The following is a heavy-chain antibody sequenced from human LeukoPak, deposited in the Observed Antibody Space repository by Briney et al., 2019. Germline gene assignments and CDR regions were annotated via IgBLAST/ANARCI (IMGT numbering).Heavy chain of an antibody. Sequence: PGGPLRLSCAASGFTFSSYGMHWVRQAPGKGLEWVAFIRYDGSNKYYADSVKGRFTISRDNSKNTLYLQMNSLRAEDTAVYYCAKMPGGSWPAPYWGQGTLVTVSS. CDR3: AKMPGGSWPAPY. V-gene: IGHV3-30*02. CDR1: GFTFSSYG. D-gene: IGHD2-15*01. J-gene: IGHJ4*02. CDR2: IRYDGSNK.